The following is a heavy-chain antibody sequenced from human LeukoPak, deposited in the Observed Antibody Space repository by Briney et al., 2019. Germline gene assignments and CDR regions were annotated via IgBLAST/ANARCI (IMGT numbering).Heavy chain of an antibody. V-gene: IGHV3-23*01. CDR2: ISGSGGST. J-gene: IGHJ4*02. CDR3: ARDGYGGDSGIIDY. D-gene: IGHD4-23*01. CDR1: GFTFSSYA. Sequence: GGSLRLSCAASGFTFSSYAMSWVRQAPGKGLEWVSTISGSGGSTYYADSVKGRFTISRDNSKNTLYLQMNSLRAEDTAVYYCARDGYGGDSGIIDYWGQGTLVTVSS.